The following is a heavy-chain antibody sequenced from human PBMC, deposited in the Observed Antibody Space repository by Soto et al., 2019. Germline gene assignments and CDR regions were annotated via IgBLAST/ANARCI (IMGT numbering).Heavy chain of an antibody. D-gene: IGHD6-19*01. Sequence: SETLSLTCAVYGGSFSGYYWSWIRQPPGKGLEWIGEINHSGSTNCNPSLKSRVTISVDTSKNQFSLKLSSVTAADTAVYYCARDRRGGGSSGWYLSYYYYYGMDVWGQGTTVTVSS. CDR1: GGSFSGYY. J-gene: IGHJ6*02. V-gene: IGHV4-34*01. CDR3: ARDRRGGGSSGWYLSYYYYYGMDV. CDR2: INHSGST.